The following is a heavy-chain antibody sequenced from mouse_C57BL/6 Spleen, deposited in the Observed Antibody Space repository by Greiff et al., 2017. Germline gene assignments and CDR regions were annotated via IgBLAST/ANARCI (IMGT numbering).Heavy chain of an antibody. Sequence: QVQLKESGAELVKPGASVKISCKASGYAFSSYWMNWVKQRPGKGLEWIGQIYPGDGDTNYNGKFKGKATLTADKSSSTAYMQLSSLTSEDSAVYFCARGGNHWYFDGWGTGTTVTVSS. V-gene: IGHV1-80*01. CDR1: GYAFSSYW. CDR2: IYPGDGDT. J-gene: IGHJ1*03. CDR3: ARGGNHWYFDG. D-gene: IGHD2-1*01.